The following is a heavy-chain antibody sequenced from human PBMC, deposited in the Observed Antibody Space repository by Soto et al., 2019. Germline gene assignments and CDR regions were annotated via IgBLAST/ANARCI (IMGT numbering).Heavy chain of an antibody. CDR3: ARVKGREYSSSWYGDYYYYYMDV. V-gene: IGHV4-59*01. CDR1: GGSISSYY. Sequence: PSETLSLTCTVSGGSISSYYWSWIRQPPGKGLEWIGYIYYSGSTNYNPSLKSRVTISVDTSKNQFSLELSSVTAADTAVYYCARVKGREYSSSWYGDYYYYYMDVWGKGTTVTVSS. D-gene: IGHD6-13*01. J-gene: IGHJ6*03. CDR2: IYYSGST.